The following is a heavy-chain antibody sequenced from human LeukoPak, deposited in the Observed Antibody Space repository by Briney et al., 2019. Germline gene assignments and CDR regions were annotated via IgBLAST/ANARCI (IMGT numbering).Heavy chain of an antibody. CDR1: GFRFNTYW. J-gene: IGHJ5*02. V-gene: IGHV3-7*01. D-gene: IGHD3-10*01. CDR2: IKQDGNEK. CDR3: ARDQRGSGSWWFDP. Sequence: GGSLRLSCAASGFRFNTYWMSWVRQAPGKGLEWVANIKQDGNEKYYADSVKGRFTISRDNGKNSLYLQMNSLRAEDTAVYYCARDQRGSGSWWFDPWGQGTLVTVSS.